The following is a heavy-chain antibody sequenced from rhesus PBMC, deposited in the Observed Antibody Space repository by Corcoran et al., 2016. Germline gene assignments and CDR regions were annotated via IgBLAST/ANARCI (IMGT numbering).Heavy chain of an antibody. CDR1: GGSIRGPT. D-gene: IGHD3-34*01. V-gene: IGHV4-165*02. CDR3: ARAAPGVDHAVDV. CDR2: IGGSSRKN. Sequence: QVQLQESGQGLVQPSETLSLPCAISGGSIRGPTWNWIRQPHGKGMEWIGYIGGSSRKNNHNSPRRTRVTRSTDTSKYQLALSLIAVTAADTAVYAGARAAPGVDHAVDVWGQGLRVTVSS. J-gene: IGHJ3*01.